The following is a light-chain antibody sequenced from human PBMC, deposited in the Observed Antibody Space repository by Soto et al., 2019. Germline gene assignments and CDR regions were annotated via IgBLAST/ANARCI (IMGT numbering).Light chain of an antibody. V-gene: IGKV3-20*01. CDR1: QSVSSNY. J-gene: IGKJ1*01. Sequence: EIVMTQSPATLSVSPGERATLSCRASQSVSSNYLAWYQQKRGQAPRLLIWGASIRATDLPDRFSGGGSGTDFTLTISRLEAEDFAVYYCQQYGSSPGTFGQGTKVEFK. CDR3: QQYGSSPGT. CDR2: GAS.